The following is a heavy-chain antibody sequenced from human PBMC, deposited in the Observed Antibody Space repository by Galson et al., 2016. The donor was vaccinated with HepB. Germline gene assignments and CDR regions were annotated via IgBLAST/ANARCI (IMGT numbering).Heavy chain of an antibody. CDR2: IIPIFGIA. V-gene: IGHV1-69*10. Sequence: SVKVSCKASGGTFSSYAINWVRQAPGQGLEWMGGIIPIFGIANYAQKFQGRVTITADRSTSTAYMELSSLRSEDTAAYFCARASYSGNYNTPLDYWGQGPLVTVSS. J-gene: IGHJ4*02. CDR3: ARASYSGNYNTPLDY. D-gene: IGHD1-26*01. CDR1: GGTFSSYA.